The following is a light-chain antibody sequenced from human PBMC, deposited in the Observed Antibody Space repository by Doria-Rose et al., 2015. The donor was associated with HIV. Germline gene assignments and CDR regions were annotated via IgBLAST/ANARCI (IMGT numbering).Light chain of an antibody. Sequence: EIVLTQPPGTLSLSPGERATLSCRASQSFSSTYLAWYQQKSGQAPSPLIYDGSTRATGIPDRFSASGSGTDFTLTINRLEPEDFALYYCHQYGTSWTFGQGTKVEI. CDR3: HQYGTSWT. CDR2: DGS. V-gene: IGKV3-20*01. CDR1: QSFSSTY. J-gene: IGKJ1*01.